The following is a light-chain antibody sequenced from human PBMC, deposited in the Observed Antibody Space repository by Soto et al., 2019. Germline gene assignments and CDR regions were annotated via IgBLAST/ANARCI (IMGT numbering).Light chain of an antibody. CDR1: PSVANF. J-gene: IGKJ4*01. CDR2: GAF. V-gene: IGKV3-11*01. CDR3: QQRTNGLT. Sequence: EIVLIQSPATLSLSPGERATLSCRASPSVANFVAWYQQKPGQAPRLLIYGAFNRATGIPARFSGSGFGTDFTLTISSLEPEDFAVYYCQQRTNGLTFGGGTKVDIK.